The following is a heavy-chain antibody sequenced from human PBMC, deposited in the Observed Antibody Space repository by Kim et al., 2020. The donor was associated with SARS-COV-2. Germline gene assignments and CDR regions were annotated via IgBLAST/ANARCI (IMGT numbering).Heavy chain of an antibody. D-gene: IGHD5-12*01. J-gene: IGHJ4*02. V-gene: IGHV3-30*01. Sequence: YADSVKGRFTTSRDNSNSTLYLQMNSLRAEDTAVYYCAREGDGYNYSFDYWGQGTLVTVSS. CDR3: AREGDGYNYSFDY.